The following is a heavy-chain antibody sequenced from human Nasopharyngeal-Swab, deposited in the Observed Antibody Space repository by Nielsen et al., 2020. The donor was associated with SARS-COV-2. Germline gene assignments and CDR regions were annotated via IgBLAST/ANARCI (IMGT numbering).Heavy chain of an antibody. J-gene: IGHJ6*02. CDR1: GFTFSSYG. V-gene: IGHV3-33*01. CDR2: IWYAGSTK. CDR3: ARDLRAGSLWRDLTRYYYYGMDV. Sequence: GESLKISCAASGFTFSSYGMHWVRQAPGKGLEWVAVIWYAGSTKYYADSVKGRFTISRDNSKNTLYLQMNSLRAEDTAVYYCARDLRAGSLWRDLTRYYYYGMDVWGQGTTVTVSS. D-gene: IGHD2-21*01.